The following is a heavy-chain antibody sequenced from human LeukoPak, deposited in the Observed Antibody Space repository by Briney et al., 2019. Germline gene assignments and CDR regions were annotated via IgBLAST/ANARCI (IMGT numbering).Heavy chain of an antibody. Sequence: PSETLSLTCTVSGGSISSGGYYWSWIRQHPGKGLEWIGYIYYSGSTYYNPSLKSRVTISVDTSKNQFSLKLSSVTAADTAVYYCARATYDILTGATPMDVWGQGTTVTVSS. CDR1: GGSISSGGYY. V-gene: IGHV4-31*03. J-gene: IGHJ6*02. D-gene: IGHD3-9*01. CDR2: IYYSGST. CDR3: ARATYDILTGATPMDV.